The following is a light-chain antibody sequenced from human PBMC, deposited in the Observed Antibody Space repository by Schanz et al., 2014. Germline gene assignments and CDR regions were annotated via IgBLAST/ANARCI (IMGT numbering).Light chain of an antibody. CDR3: AAWDDSLLR. J-gene: IGLJ3*02. CDR1: SSNIGAGYD. CDR2: DNN. V-gene: IGLV1-40*01. Sequence: QSVLTQPPSVSGAPGQRVTISCSGSSSNIGAGYDVHWYQQLPGTAPKLLIYDNNSRPSGVPDRFSGSKSGTSASLAISGLRSEDEADYYCAAWDDSLLRFGGGTKLTVL.